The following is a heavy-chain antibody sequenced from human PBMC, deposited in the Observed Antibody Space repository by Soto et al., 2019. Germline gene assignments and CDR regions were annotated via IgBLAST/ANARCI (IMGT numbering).Heavy chain of an antibody. V-gene: IGHV3-74*01. CDR2: INGDGSST. D-gene: IGHD2-8*01. CDR1: GFTFSTYW. CDR3: AANVNWFDP. Sequence: PGGSLRLSCAASGFTFSTYWMQWVRQAPGKGLVWVSRINGDGSSTRYADSVKGRFTISRDNAKNTLYLQMNSLRVEDTAVYYCAANVNWFDPWGQGTLVTVSS. J-gene: IGHJ5*02.